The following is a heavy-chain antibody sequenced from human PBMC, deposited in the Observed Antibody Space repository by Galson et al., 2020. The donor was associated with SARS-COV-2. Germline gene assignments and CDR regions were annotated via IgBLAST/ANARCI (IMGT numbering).Heavy chain of an antibody. V-gene: IGHV1-2*06. CDR1: GYTFTGYY. CDR2: INPNSGGT. J-gene: IGHJ5*02. D-gene: IGHD3-22*01. Sequence: ASVKVSCKASGYTFTGYYMHWVRQAPGQGLEWMGRINPNSGGTNYAQKFQGRVTMTRDTSISTAYMELSRLRSDDTAVYYCARDFGYDSSGNWFDPWGQGTLVTVSS. CDR3: ARDFGYDSSGNWFDP.